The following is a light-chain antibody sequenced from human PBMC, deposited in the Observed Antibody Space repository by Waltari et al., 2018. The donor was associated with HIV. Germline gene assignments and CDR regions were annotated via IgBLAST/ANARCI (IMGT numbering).Light chain of an antibody. CDR3: QQYYTRPYT. Sequence: DFVMTQSPDSLAVSLGGRATISCRSSQTVLWSNNRNYLAWYPHKPGQPPKVLVYWASIRESGVPDRFSGSGSGTDFTLTISDVQAEDVAVYYCQQYYTRPYTFGQGTKLEIK. V-gene: IGKV4-1*01. CDR2: WAS. CDR1: QTVLWSNNRNY. J-gene: IGKJ2*01.